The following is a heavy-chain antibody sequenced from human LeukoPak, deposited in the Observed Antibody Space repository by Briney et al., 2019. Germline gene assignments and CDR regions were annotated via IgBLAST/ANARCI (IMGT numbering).Heavy chain of an antibody. V-gene: IGHV5-51*01. J-gene: IGHJ6*03. CDR2: IYPGDSDT. CDR1: GFIFTNYW. CDR3: ARPNYYDSSGSAMDV. D-gene: IGHD3-22*01. Sequence: GESLKISCKTSGFIFTNYWIGWVRQMPGKGLEWMGIIYPGDSDTRYSPSFQGQVTISADKSISTAYLQWSSLKASDTAMYYCARPNYYDSSGSAMDVWGKGTTVTVSS.